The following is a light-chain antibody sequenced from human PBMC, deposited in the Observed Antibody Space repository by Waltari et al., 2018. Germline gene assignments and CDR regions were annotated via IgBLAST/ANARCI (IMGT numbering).Light chain of an antibody. CDR1: SLRPDY. CDR3: HSRDSSGDVL. J-gene: IGLJ2*01. CDR2: GNN. V-gene: IGLV3-19*01. Sequence: SSELTQDPVVSVALGQTVRITCQGDSLRPDYVSWFQQNPGQAPALVSYGNNNRPSGIPDRFAASSSGSTASLTIIGAQAEDEADYYCHSRDSSGDVLIGGGTKLTVV.